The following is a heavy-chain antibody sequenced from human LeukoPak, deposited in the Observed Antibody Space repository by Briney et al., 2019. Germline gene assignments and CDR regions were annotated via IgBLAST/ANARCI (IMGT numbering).Heavy chain of an antibody. CDR1: GFTFSDYY. D-gene: IGHD2-15*01. CDR2: ISSSGSTI. Sequence: GGSLRLSCAASGFTFSDYYMSWIRQAPGKGLEWVSYISSSGSTIYYADSVKGRFTISRDNAKNSLYLQMNSLRAEDTAVYYCAGSYYLLRFDYWGQGTLVTVSS. J-gene: IGHJ4*02. CDR3: AGSYYLLRFDY. V-gene: IGHV3-11*04.